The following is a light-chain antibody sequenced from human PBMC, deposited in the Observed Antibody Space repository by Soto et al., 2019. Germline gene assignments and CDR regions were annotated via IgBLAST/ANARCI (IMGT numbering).Light chain of an antibody. V-gene: IGKV3-20*01. J-gene: IGKJ4*01. Sequence: EIVLTQSPGTLSLSPGERATLSCRASQSVSSSYLAWYQQKPGQAPRLLIYGASSRATGIPDRFSGSGAGTDFTLTISRLEPEDFAVYYCHQYGSSPFTFGGGTKVEIK. CDR2: GAS. CDR3: HQYGSSPFT. CDR1: QSVSSSY.